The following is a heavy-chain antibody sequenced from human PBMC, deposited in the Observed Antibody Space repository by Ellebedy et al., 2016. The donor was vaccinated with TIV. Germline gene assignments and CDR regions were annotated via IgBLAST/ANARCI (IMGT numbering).Heavy chain of an antibody. J-gene: IGHJ4*02. CDR2: ISYRGNNK. Sequence: GESLKISXTASGFAFSMCAMHWVRQTPGKGLEWVAAISYRGNNKFYADAVKGRFSISRDNSVNTLYLQANSLRAEDTAVYYCARDSWCGSFLVTNYFDSWGQGTLVSVSS. CDR1: GFAFSMCA. V-gene: IGHV3-30-3*01. D-gene: IGHD2-15*01. CDR3: ARDSWCGSFLVTNYFDS.